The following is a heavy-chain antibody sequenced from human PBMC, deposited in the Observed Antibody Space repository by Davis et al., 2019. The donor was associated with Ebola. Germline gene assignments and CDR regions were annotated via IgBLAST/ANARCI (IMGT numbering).Heavy chain of an antibody. CDR1: GGSISSSSYY. D-gene: IGHD6-6*01. CDR2: IYYSGST. V-gene: IGHV4-39*01. J-gene: IGHJ4*02. CDR3: ARLYSSSAPFDY. Sequence: SETLSLTCTASGGSISSSSYYWGWIRQPPGKGLEWIGSIYYSGSTYYNPSLKSRVTISVDTSKNQFSLKLSSVTAADTAVYYCARLYSSSAPFDYWGQGTLVTVSS.